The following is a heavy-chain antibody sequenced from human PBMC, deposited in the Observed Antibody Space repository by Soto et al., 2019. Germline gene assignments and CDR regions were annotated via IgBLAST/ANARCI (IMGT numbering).Heavy chain of an antibody. Sequence: ASVKVSCKASGYTFTGYYMHWVRQAPGQGLEWMGWINPNSGGTNYAQKFRGWVTMTRDTSISTAYMELSRLRSDETAVYYCARGESNSSAWYRRYFDYWGQGTLVTVSS. CDR3: ARGESNSSAWYRRYFDY. CDR2: INPNSGGT. CDR1: GYTFTGYY. V-gene: IGHV1-2*04. J-gene: IGHJ4*02. D-gene: IGHD6-19*01.